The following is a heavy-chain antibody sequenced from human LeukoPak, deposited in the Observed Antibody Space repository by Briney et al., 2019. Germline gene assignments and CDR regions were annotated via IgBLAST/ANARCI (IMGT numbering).Heavy chain of an antibody. J-gene: IGHJ6*03. V-gene: IGHV3-23*01. Sequence: SGGPLRLSCAASGFTFSSSGMSWVRQAPGKGLEWVAPISGSGSHTYYPDSVKGRFTISRDNYKNTLYLQMNSLRAEDTAVYYCANSIVGGGIYSIDVWGKGTTVTVSS. CDR2: ISGSGSHT. CDR1: GFTFSSSG. CDR3: ANSIVGGGIYSIDV. D-gene: IGHD6-19*01.